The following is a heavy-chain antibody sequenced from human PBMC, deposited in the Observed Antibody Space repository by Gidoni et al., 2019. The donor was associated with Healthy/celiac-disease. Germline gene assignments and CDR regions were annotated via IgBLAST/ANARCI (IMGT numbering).Heavy chain of an antibody. D-gene: IGHD4-17*01. J-gene: IGHJ4*02. Sequence: EVQLVESGGGLVQPGGSLRLSCAASGFTFRDHYMDWVRQAPGKVLEWVGRTRNKANSYTTEYAATVKGRFTISRDDSKNSLYLQMNSLKTEDTAVYYCARALTYGDYALDYWGQGTLVTVSS. CDR3: ARALTYGDYALDY. V-gene: IGHV3-72*01. CDR2: TRNKANSYTT. CDR1: GFTFRDHY.